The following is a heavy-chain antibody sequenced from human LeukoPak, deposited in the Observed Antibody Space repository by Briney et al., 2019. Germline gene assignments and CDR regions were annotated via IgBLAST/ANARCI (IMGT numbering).Heavy chain of an antibody. V-gene: IGHV1-69*04. Sequence: SVKVSCKASGGTFSSYAISWVRQAPGQGLEWMGRIIPILGIANYAQKFQGRVTITADKSTSTAYMELRSLRSDDTAVYYCARDRWLVRGWFDPWGQGTLVTVSS. CDR2: IIPILGIA. D-gene: IGHD6-19*01. J-gene: IGHJ5*02. CDR1: GGTFSSYA. CDR3: ARDRWLVRGWFDP.